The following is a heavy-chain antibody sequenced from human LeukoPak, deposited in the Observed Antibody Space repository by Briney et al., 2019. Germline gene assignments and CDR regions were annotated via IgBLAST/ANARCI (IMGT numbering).Heavy chain of an antibody. CDR1: GGSISSYY. CDR2: IYYSGST. Sequence: SGTLSLTCTVSGGSISSYYWSWIRQPPGKGLEWIGYIYYSGSTNYNPSLKSRVTISVDTSKNQFSLKLSSVTAADTAVYYCARDLRSIHDAFDIWGQGTMVTVSS. V-gene: IGHV4-59*01. CDR3: ARDLRSIHDAFDI. D-gene: IGHD2/OR15-2a*01. J-gene: IGHJ3*02.